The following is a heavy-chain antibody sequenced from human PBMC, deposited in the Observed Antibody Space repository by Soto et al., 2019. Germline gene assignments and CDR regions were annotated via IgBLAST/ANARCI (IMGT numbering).Heavy chain of an antibody. V-gene: IGHV3-11*06. CDR3: ARRMRAVYGMDV. D-gene: IGHD2-15*01. CDR1: GFTFSDYY. Sequence: QVQLVESGGGLVKPGGSLRLSCAASGFTFSDYYMSWIRQAPGKGLEWVSYISSSSSYTNYADSVKGRFTISRDNAKNSLYLQMNSLRAEDTAVYYCARRMRAVYGMDVWGQGTTVTVSS. CDR2: ISSSSSYT. J-gene: IGHJ6*02.